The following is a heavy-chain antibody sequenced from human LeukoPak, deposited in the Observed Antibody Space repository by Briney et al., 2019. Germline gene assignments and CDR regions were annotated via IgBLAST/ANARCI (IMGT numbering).Heavy chain of an antibody. CDR1: GFSFSGFW. CDR2: IKEDGKKI. D-gene: IGHD1-14*01. J-gene: IGHJ4*02. CDR3: ARGQNWNHDF. V-gene: IGHV3-7*01. Sequence: GGSLRLSCAASGFSFSGFWMSWLLQAPGKGLEWVANIKEDGKKIYQVDSLKGRLTISRDNAKNSLFLQMNSLRVEDTAIYYCARGQNWNHDFWGQGTLVTVSS.